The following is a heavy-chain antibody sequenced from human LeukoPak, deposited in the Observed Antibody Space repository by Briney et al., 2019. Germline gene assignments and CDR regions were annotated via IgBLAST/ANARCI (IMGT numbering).Heavy chain of an antibody. CDR3: AREWYGRITMVRGVITPDYYYYYMDV. J-gene: IGHJ6*03. Sequence: PGGSLRLSCAASGFTFSSYSMDWVRQAPGKGLEWVANIKQDGSEKYYVDSVKGRFTISRDNAKNSLYLQMNSLRAEDTAVYYCAREWYGRITMVRGVITPDYYYYYMDVWGKGTTVTVSS. CDR1: GFTFSSYS. CDR2: IKQDGSEK. V-gene: IGHV3-7*01. D-gene: IGHD3-10*01.